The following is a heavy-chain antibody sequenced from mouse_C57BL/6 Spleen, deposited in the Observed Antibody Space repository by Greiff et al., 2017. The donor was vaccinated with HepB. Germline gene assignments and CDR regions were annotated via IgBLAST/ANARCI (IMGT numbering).Heavy chain of an antibody. CDR1: GFTFSSYG. D-gene: IGHD2-4*01. J-gene: IGHJ3*01. CDR3: ASGGNDCDGGSFAY. V-gene: IGHV5-6*01. Sequence: EVKLMESGGDLVKPGGSLKLSCAASGFTFSSYGMSWVRQTPDKRLEWVATISSGGSYTYYPDSVKGRFTISRDNAKNTLYLQMSSLKSEDTAMYYCASGGNDCDGGSFAYWGQGTLVTVSA. CDR2: ISSGGSYT.